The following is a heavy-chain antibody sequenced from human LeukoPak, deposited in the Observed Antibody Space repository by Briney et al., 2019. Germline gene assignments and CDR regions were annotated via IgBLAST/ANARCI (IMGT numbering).Heavy chain of an antibody. CDR1: GFTFSTYW. D-gene: IGHD3-10*01. CDR3: ARDRITMVRGVIKNRNWFDP. V-gene: IGHV3-74*01. CDR2: INSDGTTT. Sequence: GGSLRLSCAASGFTFSTYWMHWVRQAPGKGLVWVSRINSDGTTTNYADSVQGRFTISRDNAKNTLYLQMNSLRAEDTAVYYCARDRITMVRGVIKNRNWFDPWGQGTLVTVSS. J-gene: IGHJ5*02.